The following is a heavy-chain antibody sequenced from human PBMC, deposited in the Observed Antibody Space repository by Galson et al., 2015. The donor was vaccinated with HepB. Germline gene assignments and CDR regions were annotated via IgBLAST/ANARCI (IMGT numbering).Heavy chain of an antibody. J-gene: IGHJ4*02. CDR1: GVSISNYY. D-gene: IGHD5-18*01. CDR2: IYYSAST. CDR3: ARDDNSYGKYDY. Sequence: SETLSLTCTVSGVSISNYYWSWIRQPPGKGLEWIGYIYYSASTNYNPSLKSRVTISLDTSKNQFSLKLGSVTAADTAVYYCARDDNSYGKYDYWGQGTLVTVSS. V-gene: IGHV4-59*01.